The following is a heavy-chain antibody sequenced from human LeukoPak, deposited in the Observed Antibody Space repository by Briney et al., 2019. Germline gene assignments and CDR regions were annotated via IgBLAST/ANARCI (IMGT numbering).Heavy chain of an antibody. CDR3: ARDSAWGGDIVVVVAAAFDY. J-gene: IGHJ4*02. V-gene: IGHV3-30*04. D-gene: IGHD2-15*01. Sequence: GRSLRLSCAASGFTFSSYAMHWVRQAPGKGLEWVAVISYDGSNKYYADSVKGRFTISRDKSKNTLYLQMNSLRAEDTAVYYCARDSAWGGDIVVVVAAAFDYWGQGTLVTVSS. CDR2: ISYDGSNK. CDR1: GFTFSSYA.